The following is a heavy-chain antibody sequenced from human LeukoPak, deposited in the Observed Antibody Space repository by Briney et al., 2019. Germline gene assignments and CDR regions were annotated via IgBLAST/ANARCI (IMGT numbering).Heavy chain of an antibody. CDR3: ARVGIADSSSWYVWFDP. CDR1: SGSISSDY. V-gene: IGHV4-59*01. Sequence: SETLSLTCIVSSGSISSDYWSWIRQPPGKGLEWIGYIYYSGSTNYNPSLKSRVTISVDTSKNQFSLKLSSVTAADTAVYYCARVGIADSSSWYVWFDPWGQGTLVTVSS. J-gene: IGHJ5*02. D-gene: IGHD6-13*01. CDR2: IYYSGST.